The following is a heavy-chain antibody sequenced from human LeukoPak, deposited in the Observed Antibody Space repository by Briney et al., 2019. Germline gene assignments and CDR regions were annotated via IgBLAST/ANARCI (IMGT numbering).Heavy chain of an antibody. J-gene: IGHJ5*02. CDR1: GYTFTGYY. CDR3: AREGYYYGSGSYPHNWFDP. D-gene: IGHD3-10*01. V-gene: IGHV1-2*02. Sequence: ASVKVSCKASGYTFTGYYMHWVRQAPGHGLEWMGWINPNSDGKNYAQKFQGRVTMTRDTSISTAYMELSRLRSDDTAVYYCAREGYYYGSGSYPHNWFDPWGQGTLVTVSS. CDR2: INPNSDGK.